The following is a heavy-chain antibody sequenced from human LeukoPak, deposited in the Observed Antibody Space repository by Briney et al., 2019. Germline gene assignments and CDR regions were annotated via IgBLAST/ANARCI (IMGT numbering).Heavy chain of an antibody. D-gene: IGHD2-15*01. CDR3: ARESVEYCSGGSCYFVLGDAFDI. CDR1: GGSISGGDYY. J-gene: IGHJ3*02. Sequence: PSQTLSLTCTVSGGSISGGDYYWSWIRQPPGKGLEWIGYIYYSGSTNYNPSLKSRVTISVDTSKNQFSLKLSSVTAADTAVYYCARESVEYCSGGSCYFVLGDAFDIWGQGTMVTVSS. CDR2: IYYSGST. V-gene: IGHV4-61*08.